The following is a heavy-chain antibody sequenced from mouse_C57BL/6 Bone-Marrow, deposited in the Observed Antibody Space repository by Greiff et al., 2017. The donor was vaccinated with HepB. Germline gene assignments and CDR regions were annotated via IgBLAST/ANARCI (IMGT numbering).Heavy chain of an antibody. V-gene: IGHV1-69*01. CDR2: IDPSDSYT. J-gene: IGHJ1*03. D-gene: IGHD1-2*01. CDR1: GYTFTSYW. Sequence: QVQLQQPGAELVMPGASVKLSCKASGYTFTSYWMHWVKQRPGQGLEWIGEIDPSDSYTNYNQKFKGKSTLTVDKSSSTAYMQLSSLTSEYSAVYDCAREDGHWYFDVWGTGTTVTVSS. CDR3: AREDGHWYFDV.